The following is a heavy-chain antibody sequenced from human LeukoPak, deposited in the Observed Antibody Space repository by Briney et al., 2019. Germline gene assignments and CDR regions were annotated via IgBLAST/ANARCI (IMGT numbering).Heavy chain of an antibody. V-gene: IGHV4-59*08. J-gene: IGHJ3*02. D-gene: IGHD3-10*01. Sequence: SETLSLTCTVSGGSISSYYWSWIRQPPGKGLEWIGYIYYSGSTNYNPSLKSRVTISVDTSKNQFSLKLSSVTAADTAVYYCARSRGPTAFDIWGQGTMVTVSS. CDR3: ARSRGPTAFDI. CDR1: GGSISSYY. CDR2: IYYSGST.